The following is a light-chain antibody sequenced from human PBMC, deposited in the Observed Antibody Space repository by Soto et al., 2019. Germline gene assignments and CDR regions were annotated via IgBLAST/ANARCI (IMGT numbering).Light chain of an antibody. CDR2: DAS. Sequence: IKITQSPSTRSASVGDRVTITCRTSESISKWLAWYQQKPGTAPKLLIYDASTLESGVPSRFSGSGSGTEFTLTISSLQPDDFATYYCHSRAFGQGTRLEIK. CDR3: HSRA. J-gene: IGKJ5*01. CDR1: ESISKW. V-gene: IGKV1-5*01.